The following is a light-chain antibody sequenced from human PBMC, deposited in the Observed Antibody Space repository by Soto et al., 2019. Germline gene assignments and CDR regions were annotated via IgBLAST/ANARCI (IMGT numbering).Light chain of an antibody. CDR3: KQYDNLPLT. CDR1: QSISSY. V-gene: IGKV1-33*01. CDR2: AAS. Sequence: DIQMNQSPSSMSASVGAGATITRRASQSISSYLNWYQQRPGRAPRLLIYAASSLHTGVPSRFSGSGSGTDFTLTISSLQPEEIATYYCKQYDNLPLTVGGGNKVDI. J-gene: IGKJ4*01.